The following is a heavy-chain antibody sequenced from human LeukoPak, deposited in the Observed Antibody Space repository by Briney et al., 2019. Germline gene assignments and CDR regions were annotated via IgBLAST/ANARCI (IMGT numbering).Heavy chain of an antibody. CDR3: ARSPTAINGYFDP. V-gene: IGHV3-23*01. D-gene: IGHD2-2*01. J-gene: IGHJ5*02. CDR1: GFTFSSYA. CDR2: ISGGGGST. Sequence: GGSLRLSCAASGFTFSSYAMNWVRQAPGKGLEWVSVISGGGGSTYYADSVKGRFTISRDNSKNTLYLQMDSLRADDTAVYYCARSPTAINGYFDPWGQGTLVTVSS.